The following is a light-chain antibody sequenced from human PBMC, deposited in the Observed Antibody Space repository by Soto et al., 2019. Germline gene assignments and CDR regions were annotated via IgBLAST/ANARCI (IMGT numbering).Light chain of an antibody. CDR1: QSINSA. CDR2: DAS. Sequence: EIVLTQSPATLSLSPGERATLSCRTSQSINSALAWYQQKPGQAPSLLIYDASNRANGIPARFSGSGSGTDFTLTISSAEPEDSEVYYCQQRSVWVTFGQGTRLEI. CDR3: QQRSVWVT. V-gene: IGKV3-11*01. J-gene: IGKJ5*01.